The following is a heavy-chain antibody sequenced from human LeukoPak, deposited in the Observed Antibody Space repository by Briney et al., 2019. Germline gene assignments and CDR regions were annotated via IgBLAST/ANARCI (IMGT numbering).Heavy chain of an antibody. J-gene: IGHJ4*02. D-gene: IGHD3-10*01. V-gene: IGHV3-30*18. Sequence: GGSLRLSCAASGFTFSSYGMHWVRQAPGKGLEWVAVISYDGSNKYYADSVKGRFTISRDNSKNTLYLQMNSLRAEDTAVYYCAKDQEPLLWFGELTAFDYWGQGTLVTVSS. CDR2: ISYDGSNK. CDR1: GFTFSSYG. CDR3: AKDQEPLLWFGELTAFDY.